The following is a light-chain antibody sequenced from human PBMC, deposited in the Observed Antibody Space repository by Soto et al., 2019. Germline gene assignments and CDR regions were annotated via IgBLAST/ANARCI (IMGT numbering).Light chain of an antibody. CDR1: QGVNRW. V-gene: IGKV1-12*01. CDR3: QQTNSFPRT. J-gene: IGKJ1*01. Sequence: EIQMTQSPSSVAASVGARVTLTCRASQGVNRWLAWYKQNPGKAPKVIIYAASSLQSGVPSRFRGSGSGTDFTLTISSLQPEDFATYYCQQTNSFPRTFGQGTKVDIK. CDR2: AAS.